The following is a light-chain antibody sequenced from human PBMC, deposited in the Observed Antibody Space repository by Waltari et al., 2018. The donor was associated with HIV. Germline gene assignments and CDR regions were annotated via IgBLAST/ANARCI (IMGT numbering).Light chain of an antibody. CDR2: SND. J-gene: IGLJ2*01. Sequence: QSVLTQPPSASGTPGQRVSISCSGTNSNIGSNTVKWYQQVPGSAPKGVMYSNDHRPSGVPDGFSGSNSGTSAPLAISGVQSGEEADYYGCTYAASNVIFGGGTKLTVL. CDR1: NSNIGSNT. V-gene: IGLV1-44*01. CDR3: CTYAASNVI.